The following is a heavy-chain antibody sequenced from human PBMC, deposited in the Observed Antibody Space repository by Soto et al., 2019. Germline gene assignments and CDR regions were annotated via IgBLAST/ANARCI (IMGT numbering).Heavy chain of an antibody. J-gene: IGHJ4*02. CDR1: GYPFISNR. D-gene: IGHD6-19*01. CDR2: ISPHNGNA. CDR3: ARDRSGWYDF. V-gene: IGHV1-18*01. Sequence: QVRLVQSGAEVKKPGASVKVSCKASGYPFISNRLSWVQKAPGQGLEWMGWISPHNGNAKYGQKFQDRVTMTADTSTSTVYMELRSLTSDDTAVFYCARDRSGWYDFWGQGTLVTVSA.